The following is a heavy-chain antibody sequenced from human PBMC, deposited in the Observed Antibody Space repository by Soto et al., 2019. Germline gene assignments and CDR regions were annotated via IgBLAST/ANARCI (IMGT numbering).Heavy chain of an antibody. CDR1: GFTFSDHY. V-gene: IGHV3-11*05. J-gene: IGHJ5*02. CDR2: IRPGGRYT. Sequence: QVQLVESGGGLVKSGGALRLSCATSGFTFSDHYMSWIRQAPGKGLEFISYIRPGGRYTNYGDSVKGHFTISRDNAKNTLFLEVNTLIDEDTAVHYCSRAGGGGVFDPWGQGTSVSVSS. D-gene: IGHD2-21*01. CDR3: SRAGGGGVFDP.